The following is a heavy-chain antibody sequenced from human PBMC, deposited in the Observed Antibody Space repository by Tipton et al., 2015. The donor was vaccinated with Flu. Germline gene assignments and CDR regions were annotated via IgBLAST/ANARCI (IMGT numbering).Heavy chain of an antibody. D-gene: IGHD6-19*01. Sequence: GLVKPSQTLSLTCAISGDSVSSNSAAWNWIRQSPSRGLEWLGRTYYRSKWYNDYAVSVKSRITINPDTSKNQFSLQLNSVTPEDTAVYYCARDSSGIAVAGTPDWYFDLWDRGTLVTVSS. CDR3: ARDSSGIAVAGTPDWYFDL. CDR1: GDSVSSNSAA. J-gene: IGHJ2*01. CDR2: TYYRSKWYN. V-gene: IGHV6-1*01.